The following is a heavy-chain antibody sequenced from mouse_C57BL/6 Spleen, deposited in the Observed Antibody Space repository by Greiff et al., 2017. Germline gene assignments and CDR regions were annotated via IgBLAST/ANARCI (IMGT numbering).Heavy chain of an antibody. CDR3: AIYYYGSSYDYAMDY. D-gene: IGHD1-1*01. J-gene: IGHJ4*01. V-gene: IGHV1-59*01. CDR2: IDPSDSYT. CDR1: GYTFTSYW. Sequence: QVQLQQPGAELVRPGTSVKLSCKASGYTFTSYWMHWVKQRPGQGLEWIGVIDPSDSYTNYNQKFKGKATLTVDTSSSTAYMQLSSLTSEDSAVYYCAIYYYGSSYDYAMDYWGQGTSVTVSS.